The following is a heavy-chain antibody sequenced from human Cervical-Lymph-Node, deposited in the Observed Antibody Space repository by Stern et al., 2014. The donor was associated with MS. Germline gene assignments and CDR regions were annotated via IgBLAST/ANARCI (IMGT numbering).Heavy chain of an antibody. CDR1: GFTFSTYG. CDR3: AKGGGPYRGGGGYFDY. CDR2: LTGSGDIT. Sequence: EVQLVQSGGGLVQPGGSLRLSCAASGFTFSTYGMSWVRQAPGQGLEWVSALTGSGDITDYADSVKGRFTISRDSSKNALYLQMNSLRAEDTAVYYCAKGGGPYRGGGGYFDYWGQGTLVSVSS. J-gene: IGHJ4*02. D-gene: IGHD3-16*01. V-gene: IGHV3-23*04.